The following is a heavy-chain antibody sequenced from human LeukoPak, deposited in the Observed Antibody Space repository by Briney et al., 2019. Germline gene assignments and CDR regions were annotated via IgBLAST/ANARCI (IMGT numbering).Heavy chain of an antibody. J-gene: IGHJ3*02. CDR3: ARMDIVVVPAAIAGAFDI. D-gene: IGHD2-2*03. Sequence: PSETLSLTCAVSGYSLSSGYYWGWIRQPPGKGLEWIGSIYHSGSTYYNPSLKSRVTISVDTSKNQFSLKLSSVTAADTAVYYCARMDIVVVPAAIAGAFDIWGQGTMVTVSS. CDR2: IYHSGST. CDR1: GYSLSSGYY. V-gene: IGHV4-38-2*01.